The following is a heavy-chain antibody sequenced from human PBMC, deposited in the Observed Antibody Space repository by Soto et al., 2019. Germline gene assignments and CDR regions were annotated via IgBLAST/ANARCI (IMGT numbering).Heavy chain of an antibody. CDR3: ARVPLWFGELLGFDY. CDR1: GGSISSYY. J-gene: IGHJ4*02. V-gene: IGHV4-59*06. D-gene: IGHD3-10*01. Sequence: SETLSLTCTVSGGSISSYYWSWIRQPPGKGLEWIGYIYYSGSTYYNPSLKSRVTISVDTSKNQFSLKLSSVTAADTAVYYCARVPLWFGELLGFDYWGQGTLVTVS. CDR2: IYYSGST.